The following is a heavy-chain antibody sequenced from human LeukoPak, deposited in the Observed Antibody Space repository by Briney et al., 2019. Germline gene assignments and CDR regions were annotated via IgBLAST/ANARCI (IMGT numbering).Heavy chain of an antibody. CDR3: TRVYYDSSGRFDY. CDR2: IYYSGST. D-gene: IGHD3-22*01. J-gene: IGHJ4*02. V-gene: IGHV4-39*01. Sequence: SETLSLTCTVSGGSTSSSGYYWGWIRQPPGKGLEWIGTIYYSGSTYYNPSLKSRVTISVDTSKNQFSLKLSSVTAADTAVYYCTRVYYDSSGRFDYWGQGTLVTVSS. CDR1: GGSTSSSGYY.